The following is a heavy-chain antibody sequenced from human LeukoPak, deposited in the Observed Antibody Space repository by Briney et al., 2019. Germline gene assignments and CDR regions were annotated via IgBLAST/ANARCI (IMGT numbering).Heavy chain of an antibody. Sequence: PSETLSLTCTVSGGSISSGGYYWSWIRQHPGKGPEWIGYIYYSGSTYYNPSLKSRVTISVDTSKNQFSLKLSSVTAADTAVYYCARDFRGYVIDYWGQGTLVTVSS. CDR2: IYYSGST. D-gene: IGHD5-12*01. V-gene: IGHV4-31*03. CDR3: ARDFRGYVIDY. J-gene: IGHJ4*02. CDR1: GGSISSGGYY.